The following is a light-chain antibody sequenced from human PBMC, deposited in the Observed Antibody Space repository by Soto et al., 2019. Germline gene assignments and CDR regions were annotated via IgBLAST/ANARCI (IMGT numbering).Light chain of an antibody. V-gene: IGKV1-39*01. J-gene: IGKJ4*01. CDR3: QQSYSTPLT. Sequence: DIQMTQSPSSLSASVGDRVTITCRASESVNSYLNWYQQKPGKAPKLLIYAASSLQSGVPSRFSGSGSGTDFTLTINNLQPEDFGTYYCQQSYSTPLTFGGGTTVEI. CDR1: ESVNSY. CDR2: AAS.